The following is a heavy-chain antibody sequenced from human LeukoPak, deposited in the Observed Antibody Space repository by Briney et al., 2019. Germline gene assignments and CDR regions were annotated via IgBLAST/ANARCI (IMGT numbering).Heavy chain of an antibody. Sequence: GRSRRLSCAVSGFIFANYCIDWVRPAAGKGLGWVSVISYDRRNIYYADSVKGRFPISRDNSKNTLYLQMNSLRAEDTAVYYCAKEYDPRGYSFLPGCWGQGTLVTVSS. CDR1: GFIFANYC. CDR3: AKEYDPRGYSFLPGC. D-gene: IGHD3-22*01. V-gene: IGHV3-30*18. J-gene: IGHJ4*02. CDR2: ISYDRRNI.